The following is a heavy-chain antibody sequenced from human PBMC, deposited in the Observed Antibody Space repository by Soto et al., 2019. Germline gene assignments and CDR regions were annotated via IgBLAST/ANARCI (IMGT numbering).Heavy chain of an antibody. CDR2: IGADGDT. CDR1: GFSFSSYD. CDR3: AKARLYYYYGMDV. Sequence: EVQLVESGGGLVQTGGSLRLSCEGSGFSFSSYDMHWVRQAAGKRLEWVAAIGADGDTYYSDSVKGRLTISRENTRNSLSLQMNSLRTGAAGVAHCAKARLYYYYGMDVWGQGTMFTVSS. V-gene: IGHV3-13*01. J-gene: IGHJ6*02.